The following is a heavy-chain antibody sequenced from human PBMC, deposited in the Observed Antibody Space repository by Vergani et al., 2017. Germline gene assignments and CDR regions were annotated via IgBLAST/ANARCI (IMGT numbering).Heavy chain of an antibody. J-gene: IGHJ3*02. D-gene: IGHD6-19*01. CDR1: GGSISSSSSY. CDR3: ARVHSSGWFDAFDI. CDR2: IYYSGST. V-gene: IGHV4-39*07. Sequence: QLQLQESGPGLVKPSETLSLTCTVSGGSISSSSSYWGWIRQPPGKGLEWIGSIYYSGSTYYNPSLKSRVTISVDTSKNQFSLKLSSVTAADTAVYYCARVHSSGWFDAFDIWGQGTMVTVSS.